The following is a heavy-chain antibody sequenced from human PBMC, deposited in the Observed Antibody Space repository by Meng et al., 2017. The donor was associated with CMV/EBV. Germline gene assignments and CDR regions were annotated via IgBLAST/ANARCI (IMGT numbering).Heavy chain of an antibody. CDR2: INSDGSST. Sequence: GESLKISCAASGLIFSSYWMHWVRQAPGKGLVWVSRINSDGSSTSYADSVKGRFTISRDNAKNTLYLQMNSLRAEDTAVYYCAREMYYDFWSGYYKSSGGQGMDVWGQGTTVTVSS. D-gene: IGHD3-3*01. J-gene: IGHJ6*02. V-gene: IGHV3-74*01. CDR3: AREMYYDFWSGYYKSSGGQGMDV. CDR1: GLIFSSYW.